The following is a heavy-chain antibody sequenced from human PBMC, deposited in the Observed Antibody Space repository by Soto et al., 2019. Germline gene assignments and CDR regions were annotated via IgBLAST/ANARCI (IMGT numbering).Heavy chain of an antibody. CDR1: GYTFSNYY. D-gene: IGHD6-6*01. V-gene: IGHV1-46*01. CDR2: INPSGGSA. CDR3: AIEYSSSPPYYPIGY. J-gene: IGHJ4*02. Sequence: ASVKVSCKASGYTFSNYYIHWVRQAPGQGLEWMGIINPSGGSARYAQKFQCRVTLTTDKSTSTAYMELSSLRSEDTAMYYCAIEYSSSPPYYPIGYWGQGTLVTVSS.